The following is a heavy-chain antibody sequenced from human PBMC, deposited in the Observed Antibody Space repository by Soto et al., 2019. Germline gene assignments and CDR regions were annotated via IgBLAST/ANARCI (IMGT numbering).Heavy chain of an antibody. CDR1: GFTFSRSW. CDR3: ARDTGGALDY. J-gene: IGHJ4*02. D-gene: IGHD3-16*01. Sequence: GGSLRLSCAASGFTFSRSWMAWVRQAPGKGLGWVANIKQDESERNYVDSVKGRFTISRDNAKNSLYLQMNSLRAEDTAVYYCARDTGGALDYWGQGTLVTVSS. CDR2: IKQDESER. V-gene: IGHV3-7*04.